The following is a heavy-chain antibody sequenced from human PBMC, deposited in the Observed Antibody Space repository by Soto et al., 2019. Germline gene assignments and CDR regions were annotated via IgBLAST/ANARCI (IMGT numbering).Heavy chain of an antibody. CDR3: ARSTGRGPNYYYGMDV. D-gene: IGHD2-15*01. Sequence: QVQLVQSGAEVKMPGSSVKVSCKASGGTFSSYAISWVRQAPGQGLEWMGGIIPIFGTANYAQKFQGRVTITADESTSTAYMELSSLRSEDTAVYYCARSTGRGPNYYYGMDVWGQGTTVTVSS. V-gene: IGHV1-69*12. CDR1: GGTFSSYA. CDR2: IIPIFGTA. J-gene: IGHJ6*02.